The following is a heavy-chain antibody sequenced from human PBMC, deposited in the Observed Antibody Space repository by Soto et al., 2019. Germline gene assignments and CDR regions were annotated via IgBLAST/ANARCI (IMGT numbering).Heavy chain of an antibody. Sequence: GESLRISCKDSVYSFASYCIWWVRQMPVTGLQRMGIIYPGDSDTRYSPSFQGQVTISADKSISTAYLQWSSLKASDTAMYYCARRKVGGYDFNYYYYYGMDVWGQGTTVTVSS. J-gene: IGHJ6*02. CDR1: VYSFASYC. V-gene: IGHV5-51*01. CDR2: IYPGDSDT. CDR3: ARRKVGGYDFNYYYYYGMDV. D-gene: IGHD5-12*01.